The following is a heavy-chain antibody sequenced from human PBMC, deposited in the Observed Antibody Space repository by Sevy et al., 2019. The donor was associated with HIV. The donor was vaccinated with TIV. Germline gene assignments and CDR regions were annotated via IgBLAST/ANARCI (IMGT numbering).Heavy chain of an antibody. CDR3: AREPGVIVVVPAAMGGFDY. CDR2: IKQDGSEK. V-gene: IGHV3-7*03. Sequence: GGSLRLSCAASGFTFSSYCMSWVRQAPGKGLEWVANIKQDGSEKYYVDSVKGRFTISRDNAKTSLYLQMNSLRAEDTAVYYCAREPGVIVVVPAAMGGFDYWGQGTLVTVSS. CDR1: GFTFSSYC. D-gene: IGHD2-2*01. J-gene: IGHJ4*02.